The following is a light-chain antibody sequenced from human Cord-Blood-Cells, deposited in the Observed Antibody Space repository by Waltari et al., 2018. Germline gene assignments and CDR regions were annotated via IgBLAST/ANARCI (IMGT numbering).Light chain of an antibody. Sequence: QSALTQPASVSGSPGQSITISCTGTSSDVGGYNYVSWYQQHPGKAPKLMIYEVSNRPAGASNRFSGSKSGNTASLTISVLQAEDEADYYCSSYTSSSTLVVFGGGTKLTVL. V-gene: IGLV2-14*01. CDR3: SSYTSSSTLVV. CDR2: EVS. CDR1: SSDVGGYNY. J-gene: IGLJ2*01.